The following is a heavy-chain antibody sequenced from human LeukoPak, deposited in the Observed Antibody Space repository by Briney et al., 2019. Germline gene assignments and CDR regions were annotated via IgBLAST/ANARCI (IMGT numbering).Heavy chain of an antibody. CDR1: GYTFTGYY. CDR3: ARGKRIAGGSYENWFDP. CDR2: INPNSGGT. J-gene: IGHJ5*02. Sequence: RASVKVSCKASGYTFTGYYMHWVRQAPGQGLEWMGWINPNSGGTNYAQKFQGRVTMTRDTSISTAYMELSRLRSDDTAVYYCARGKRIAGGSYENWFDPWGQGTLVTVSS. V-gene: IGHV1-2*02. D-gene: IGHD1-26*01.